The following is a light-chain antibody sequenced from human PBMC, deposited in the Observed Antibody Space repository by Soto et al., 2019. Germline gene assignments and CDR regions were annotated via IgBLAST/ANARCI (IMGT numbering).Light chain of an antibody. J-gene: IGKJ1*01. CDR3: QQYNNWPTWT. CDR1: QSVASRN. V-gene: IGKV3-20*01. Sequence: IVLTQSPGTVSLSPGERATLFCRACQSVASRNLAWYQQKPGQAPRLLIYGASSRATGIPDRFSGSGSGTNFTLTISSLQPEDFAVYYCQQYNNWPTWTFGQGTKVDIK. CDR2: GAS.